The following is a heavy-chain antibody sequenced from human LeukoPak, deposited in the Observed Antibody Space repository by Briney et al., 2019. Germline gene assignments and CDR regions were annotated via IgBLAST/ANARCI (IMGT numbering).Heavy chain of an antibody. CDR2: ISWNSGTI. CDR1: GLTFDNYA. D-gene: IGHD1-14*01. J-gene: IGHJ2*01. CDR3: AGGNHGDYWYFDL. V-gene: IGHV3-9*01. Sequence: GRSLRLSCAASGLTFDNYAMHWVRQAPGKGLEWVSGISWNSGTIGYADSVKGRFTTSRDNAKNSLYLQMNSLRAEDTTLYYCAGGNHGDYWYFDLWGRGTLVTVSS.